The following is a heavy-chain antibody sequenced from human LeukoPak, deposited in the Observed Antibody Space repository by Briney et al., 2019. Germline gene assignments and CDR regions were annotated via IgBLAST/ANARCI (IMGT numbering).Heavy chain of an antibody. CDR3: ARVYGYCGGDCYSYDNWFDP. V-gene: IGHV4-34*01. CDR1: GGSFSGYY. J-gene: IGHJ5*02. D-gene: IGHD2-21*02. Sequence: SETLSLTCAVYGGSFSGYYWSWIRQPPGKGREWIGEIKHSGSTNYNPSLKSRVTISVYTSKNQFSLNLSSVTAADTAVYYCARVYGYCGGDCYSYDNWFDPWGQGTLVTVSS. CDR2: IKHSGST.